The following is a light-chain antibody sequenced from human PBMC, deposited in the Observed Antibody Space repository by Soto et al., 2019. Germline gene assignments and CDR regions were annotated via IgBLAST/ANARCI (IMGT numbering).Light chain of an antibody. V-gene: IGLV6-57*01. CDR3: QSYDSSNVV. Sequence: NLMLTQPHSVSASPGKTVTISCTRSSGSIASNYVQWYQQRPGSSPTTVIYEDNQRPSGVPDRFSGSIDSSSNSASLTISGLKTEDEADYYCQSYDSSNVVFGGGTKLTVL. CDR2: EDN. J-gene: IGLJ2*01. CDR1: SGSIASNY.